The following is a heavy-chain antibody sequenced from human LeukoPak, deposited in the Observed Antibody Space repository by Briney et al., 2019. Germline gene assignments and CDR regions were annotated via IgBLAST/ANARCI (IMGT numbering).Heavy chain of an antibody. V-gene: IGHV3-21*01. D-gene: IGHD2/OR15-2a*01. CDR1: GFTFSSYS. CDR3: ARGHHGLSDAFDI. Sequence: GGSLRLSCAASGFTFSSYSMNWVRQAPGKGLEWVSSISSSSSYIYYADSVKGRFTISRDNAKNSLYLQMNSLRAEDTAVCYCARGHHGLSDAFDIWGQGTMVTVSS. J-gene: IGHJ3*02. CDR2: ISSSSSYI.